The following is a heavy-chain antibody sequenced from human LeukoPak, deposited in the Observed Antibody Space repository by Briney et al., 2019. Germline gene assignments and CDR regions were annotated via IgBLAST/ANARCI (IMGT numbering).Heavy chain of an antibody. J-gene: IGHJ3*02. CDR1: GFTFINYN. Sequence: GGSLRLSCAASGFTFINYNFNWVRQAPGKGLEWISYITSSSSIIYYADSVRGRFTISRDNAKNSLYLQMNSLRAEDTAVYYCATYGDTGAFDIWGQGTMVTVPS. CDR2: ITSSSSII. V-gene: IGHV3-48*01. CDR3: ATYGDTGAFDI. D-gene: IGHD5-18*01.